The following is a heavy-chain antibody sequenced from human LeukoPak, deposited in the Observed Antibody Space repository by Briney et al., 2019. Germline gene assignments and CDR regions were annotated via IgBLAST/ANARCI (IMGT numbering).Heavy chain of an antibody. D-gene: IGHD3-22*01. V-gene: IGHV1-2*02. CDR3: ARDPLPHWYYDSGGYSTSAPPPNWFDP. CDR2: INPNSGGT. Sequence: ASVTVSCKASGYTFTGYYMHWVRQAPGQGLEWMGWINPNSGGTNYAQKFQGRVTMTRDTSISTAYMELSRLRSDDTAVYYCARDPLPHWYYDSGGYSTSAPPPNWFDPWGQGTLVTVSS. CDR1: GYTFTGYY. J-gene: IGHJ5*02.